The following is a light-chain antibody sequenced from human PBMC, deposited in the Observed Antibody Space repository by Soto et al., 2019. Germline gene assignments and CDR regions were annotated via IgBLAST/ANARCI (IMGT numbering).Light chain of an antibody. CDR3: LLYVGSGIHWL. CDR1: SGSVSTNNY. Sequence: QAVVTQEPSFSVSPGGTITLTCGLSSGSVSTNNYPSWYQQTPGQAPRTLIYNTNTRSAGVPDRFSGSILGNQAALTITGAQADDECDYYCLLYVGSGIHWLFCGGTKVTVL. V-gene: IGLV8-61*01. CDR2: NTN. J-gene: IGLJ3*02.